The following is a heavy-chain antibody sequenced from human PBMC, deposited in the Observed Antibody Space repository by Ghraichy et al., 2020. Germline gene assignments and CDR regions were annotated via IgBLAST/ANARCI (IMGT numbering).Heavy chain of an antibody. J-gene: IGHJ6*02. CDR3: ARERTGTTFYYYGMDV. CDR2: ISYDGSNK. Sequence: GGSLRLSCAASGFTFSSYAMHWVRQAPGKGLEWVAVISYDGSNKYYADSVKGRFTISRDNSKNTLYLQMNSLRAEDTAVYYCARERTGTTFYYYGMDVWGQGTTVTVSS. D-gene: IGHD1-7*01. V-gene: IGHV3-30*04. CDR1: GFTFSSYA.